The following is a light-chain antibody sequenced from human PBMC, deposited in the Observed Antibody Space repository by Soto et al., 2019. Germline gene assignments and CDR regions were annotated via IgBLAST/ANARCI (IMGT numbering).Light chain of an antibody. CDR2: EVT. V-gene: IGLV2-14*02. CDR3: SSYTGGNPSYV. Sequence: QSALTQPASVSGSPGQSITISCTGTSSDVGSYDLVSWYQQYPGKAPKVMIYEVTIRPSGVSDRFSGSKSGNTASLTVSGLQAEDEADYYCSSYTGGNPSYVFGTGTKLTVL. J-gene: IGLJ1*01. CDR1: SSDVGSYDL.